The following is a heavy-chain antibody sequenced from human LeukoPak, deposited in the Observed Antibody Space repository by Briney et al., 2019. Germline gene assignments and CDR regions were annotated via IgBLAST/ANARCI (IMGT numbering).Heavy chain of an antibody. V-gene: IGHV3-23*01. D-gene: IGHD3-22*01. CDR2: ISGSGGTT. Sequence: GGSLRLSCAASGFTFSSYAMNWVRQAPGKGLEWVSVISGSGGTTYYADSVKGQFTISRDNSKNTLYLQMNSLRAEDTAVYYCAKVDRQYDSGGYYGENDAFDIWGQGTMVTVSS. CDR1: GFTFSSYA. CDR3: AKVDRQYDSGGYYGENDAFDI. J-gene: IGHJ3*02.